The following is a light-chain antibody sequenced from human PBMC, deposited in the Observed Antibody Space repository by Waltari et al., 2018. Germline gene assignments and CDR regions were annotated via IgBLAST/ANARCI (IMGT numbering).Light chain of an antibody. CDR3: QQYGSSPYT. J-gene: IGKJ2*01. Sequence: ESVLTQSPGTLSLSPGERVTLSCRASQTIKSSHLAWYQQKAGKAPRLLIYCASSRATGIPDRFSGGGSGTDFTLTINRLQPEDFAVYHCQQYGSSPYTFGQGTKLAIK. CDR2: CAS. CDR1: QTIKSSH. V-gene: IGKV3-20*01.